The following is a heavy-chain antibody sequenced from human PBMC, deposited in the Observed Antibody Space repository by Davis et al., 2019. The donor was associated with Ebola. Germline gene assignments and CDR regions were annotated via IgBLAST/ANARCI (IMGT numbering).Heavy chain of an antibody. J-gene: IGHJ4*02. D-gene: IGHD4-11*01. CDR1: GSSIRPYY. Sequence: SETLSLTCSVSGSSIRPYYWSWIRQPPGKGLEWIGYIYYSGSTNYNPSLKSRVTISVDTSKNHFSLKLSSLTAADTAIYYCARLHEGDWGQGMLVTVSS. V-gene: IGHV4-59*01. CDR2: IYYSGST. CDR3: ARLHEGD.